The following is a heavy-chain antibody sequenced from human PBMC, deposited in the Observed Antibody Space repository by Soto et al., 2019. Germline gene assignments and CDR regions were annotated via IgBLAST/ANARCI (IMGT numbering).Heavy chain of an antibody. CDR3: AKDRGRFLEWLSIPGGMDV. CDR2: ISYDGSNK. CDR1: GFIFSSYG. Sequence: GRCMRLACAASGFIFSSYGMPWVRQAPGKGLEWVAVISYDGSNKYYADSVKGRFTISRENSKNTLYLQMNSLRAEDTAVYYCAKDRGRFLEWLSIPGGMDVWGQGTTVTVS. J-gene: IGHJ6*02. V-gene: IGHV3-30*18. D-gene: IGHD3-3*01.